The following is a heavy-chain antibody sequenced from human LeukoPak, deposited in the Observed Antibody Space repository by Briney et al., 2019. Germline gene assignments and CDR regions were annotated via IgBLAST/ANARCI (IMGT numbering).Heavy chain of an antibody. CDR2: INHSGST. V-gene: IGHV4-34*01. CDR1: GGSISSGGYS. Sequence: SETLSLTCAVSGGSISSGGYSWNWIRQPPGKGLEWIGEINHSGSTNYNPSLKSRVTISIDTSKNQFSLKLSSVTAADTAVYYCASPLTTVTTRGPPGYWGQGTLVTVSS. D-gene: IGHD4-17*01. CDR3: ASPLTTVTTRGPPGY. J-gene: IGHJ4*02.